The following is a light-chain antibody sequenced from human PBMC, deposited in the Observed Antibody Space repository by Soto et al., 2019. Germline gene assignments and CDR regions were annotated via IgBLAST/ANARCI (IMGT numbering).Light chain of an antibody. V-gene: IGKV3-20*01. Sequence: VVLAQSPGTLSLSPGERATLSCRASQSISTNYLAWYQQKPGQAPKLLIYAASSRLTGIPDRFSGSGSGTDFTLTISRLEPDDFALYYCQQYGRTFGQGTRLGIK. CDR2: AAS. CDR3: QQYGRT. J-gene: IGKJ5*01. CDR1: QSISTNY.